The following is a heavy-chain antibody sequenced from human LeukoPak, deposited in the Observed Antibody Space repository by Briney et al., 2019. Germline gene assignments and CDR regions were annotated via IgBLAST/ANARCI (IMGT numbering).Heavy chain of an antibody. CDR3: ARDTLGEGEDANYAVYYFDY. D-gene: IGHD4/OR15-4a*01. J-gene: IGHJ4*02. V-gene: IGHV3-7*01. CDR2: IKQDGNEK. Sequence: GGSLRLSCAASGFTLSSYWMHWVRQAPGKGLEWVANIKQDGNEKYYADSVKGRFTISRDNGKNSLDLQMNSLRADDTAVYYCARDTLGEGEDANYAVYYFDYWGQGTVVTVSS. CDR1: GFTLSSYW.